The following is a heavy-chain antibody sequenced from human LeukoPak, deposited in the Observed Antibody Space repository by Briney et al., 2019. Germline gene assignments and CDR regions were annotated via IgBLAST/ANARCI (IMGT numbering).Heavy chain of an antibody. CDR3: AKHGFSSGWPQVPSDH. J-gene: IGHJ4*02. Sequence: GGSLRLSCAASGFTFSSYGMHWVRQAPGKGLEWVAVIWYDGSNKYYADSVKGRFTISRDNSKNTLYLQMISLRAEDTAVYYCAKHGFSSGWPQVPSDHWGQGTLVTVSS. CDR1: GFTFSSYG. V-gene: IGHV3-33*06. CDR2: IWYDGSNK. D-gene: IGHD6-19*01.